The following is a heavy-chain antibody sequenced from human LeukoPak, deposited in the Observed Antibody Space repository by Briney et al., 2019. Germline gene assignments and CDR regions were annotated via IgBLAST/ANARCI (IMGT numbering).Heavy chain of an antibody. CDR1: GGSISSGDYY. V-gene: IGHV4-30-4*01. D-gene: IGHD3-3*01. CDR2: IYYSGST. J-gene: IGHJ4*02. Sequence: SETLSLTCTGSGGSISSGDYYWSWIRQPPGKGLEWIGYIYYSGSTYYNPSLKSRVTISVDTSKNQFSLKLSSVTAADTAVYYCARSPLEYYDFWSGYITAYFDYWGQGTLVTVSS. CDR3: ARSPLEYYDFWSGYITAYFDY.